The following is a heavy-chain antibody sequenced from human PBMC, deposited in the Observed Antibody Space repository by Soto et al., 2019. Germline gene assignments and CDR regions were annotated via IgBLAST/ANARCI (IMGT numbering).Heavy chain of an antibody. CDR1: GYTFTSYG. CDR3: ARVSVGIFGVVIIGGMDV. Sequence: QVQLVQSGAEVKKPGASVKVSCKASGYTFTSYGISWVRQAPGQGLEWMGWISAYNGNTNYAQKLQGRVTMTTDTSMSTAYMELRSLRSDDTAVYYCARVSVGIFGVVIIGGMDVWGQGTTVTVSS. J-gene: IGHJ6*02. CDR2: ISAYNGNT. D-gene: IGHD3-3*01. V-gene: IGHV1-18*01.